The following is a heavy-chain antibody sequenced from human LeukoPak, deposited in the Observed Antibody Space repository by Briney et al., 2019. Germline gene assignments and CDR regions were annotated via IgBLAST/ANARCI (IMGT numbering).Heavy chain of an antibody. J-gene: IGHJ4*02. D-gene: IGHD2-21*02. CDR2: IRSKANSYAT. CDR1: GFTFSGSA. V-gene: IGHV3-73*01. Sequence: GGSLKLSCAASGFTFSGSAMHWVRQASGKGLEWVGRIRSKANSYATGYAASVKGRFTISRDDSKNTAYLQMNSLKTEDTAVYYCTRCGGDCSTFDFWGQGTLVTVSS. CDR3: TRCGGDCSTFDF.